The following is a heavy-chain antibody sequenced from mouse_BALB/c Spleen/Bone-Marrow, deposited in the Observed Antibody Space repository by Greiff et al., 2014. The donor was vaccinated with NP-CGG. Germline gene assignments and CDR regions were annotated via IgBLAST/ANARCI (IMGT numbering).Heavy chain of an antibody. CDR2: IYYSGTI. Sequence: EVQLVESGPGLVKPSQTVSLTCTVTGISITTGNYRWSWIRQFPGNKLEWIGYIYYSGTITYNPSLTSRTTITRDTSKNQFFLEMNSLTAEDTATYYCARGAMITTGYSDYWGQGTTLTVSS. CDR3: ARGAMITTGYSDY. V-gene: IGHV3-5*02. D-gene: IGHD2-4*01. J-gene: IGHJ2*01. CDR1: GISITTGNYR.